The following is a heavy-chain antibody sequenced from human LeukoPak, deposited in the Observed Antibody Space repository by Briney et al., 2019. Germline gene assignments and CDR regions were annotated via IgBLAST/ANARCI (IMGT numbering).Heavy chain of an antibody. J-gene: IGHJ4*01. D-gene: IGHD3-22*01. Sequence: ASVKVSCKASGGTLSSYAISWVRQAPGQGLEWMGRIIPIFGTANYAQKFQGRVTITTDESTSTAYMELSSLRSEDTAVYYCARDVPREYYYDSSGHWDYWGQGTLVTVSS. CDR1: GGTLSSYA. CDR2: IIPIFGTA. V-gene: IGHV1-69*05. CDR3: ARDVPREYYYDSSGHWDY.